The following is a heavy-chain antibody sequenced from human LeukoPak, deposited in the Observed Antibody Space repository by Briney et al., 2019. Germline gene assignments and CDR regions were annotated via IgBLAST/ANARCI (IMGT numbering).Heavy chain of an antibody. CDR3: ARERKPYGELEYFQH. V-gene: IGHV3-23*01. D-gene: IGHD4-17*01. CDR2: ISGSGLST. Sequence: QTGGSLRLSCAASGFTFYDYGMTWVRQAPGKGLEWVSTISGSGLSTYYADSVKGRFTISRDNSKNTRYLQMNSLRAEDTAVYYCARERKPYGELEYFQHWGQGTLVTVSS. CDR1: GFTFYDYG. J-gene: IGHJ1*01.